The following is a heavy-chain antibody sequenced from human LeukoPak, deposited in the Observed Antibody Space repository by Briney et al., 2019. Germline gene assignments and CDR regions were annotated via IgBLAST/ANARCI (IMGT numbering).Heavy chain of an antibody. CDR1: GFTFNNYG. D-gene: IGHD6-19*01. Sequence: GGSLRLSCAASGFTFNNYGMHWVRQAPGKGLEWVTFIQYDGSNTYYADSVKGRFTISRDNSKNTLYLQMNSLRAEDTAVYYCAKAAVAGTFDYWGQGTLVTVSS. CDR3: AKAAVAGTFDY. V-gene: IGHV3-30*02. J-gene: IGHJ4*02. CDR2: IQYDGSNT.